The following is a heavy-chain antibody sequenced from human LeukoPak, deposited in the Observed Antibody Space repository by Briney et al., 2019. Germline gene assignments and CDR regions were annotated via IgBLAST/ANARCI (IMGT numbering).Heavy chain of an antibody. V-gene: IGHV4-59*01. D-gene: IGHD3-22*01. J-gene: IGHJ4*02. CDR3: ARGTAQYYYNGSGYQFYFDY. Sequence: SETLSLTCTVSGGSMSSKYWSWIRQPPGKGLEGIGYVYYTGGTDYHPSLKTRTTISRATSKSQFALKLTSVTAADTAVYFCARGTAQYYYNGSGYQFYFDYWGQGALVTVSS. CDR1: GGSMSSKY. CDR2: VYYTGGT.